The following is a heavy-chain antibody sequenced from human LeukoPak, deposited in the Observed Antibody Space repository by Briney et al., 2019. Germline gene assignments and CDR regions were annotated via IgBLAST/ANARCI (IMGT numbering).Heavy chain of an antibody. V-gene: IGHV1-24*01. CDR1: GYTLTELS. D-gene: IGHD1-7*01. CDR3: ATETGNFYFYS. Sequence: GASVTVSCKVSGYTLTELSMHWVRQAPGKGLEWMGGFDPEDDEIIYAQRFQGRVTMTEDASTDTAYMELRSLRSEDTAVYYCATETGNFYFYSWGQGTLVTVSS. J-gene: IGHJ4*02. CDR2: FDPEDDEI.